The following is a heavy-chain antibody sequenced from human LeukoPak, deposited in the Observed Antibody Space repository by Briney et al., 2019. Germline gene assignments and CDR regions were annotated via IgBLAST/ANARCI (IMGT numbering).Heavy chain of an antibody. J-gene: IGHJ3*02. CDR3: ARHGEGLITMIVVVTEGAFDI. V-gene: IGHV4-39*01. Sequence: SETLSLTCTVSGGSISSSSYYWGWIRQSPGKGLEWIGSIYYSGSTYYNPSLKSRVTISVDTSKNQFSLKLSSVTAADTAVYYCARHGEGLITMIVVVTEGAFDIWGQGTMVTVSS. CDR2: IYYSGST. CDR1: GGSISSSSYY. D-gene: IGHD3-22*01.